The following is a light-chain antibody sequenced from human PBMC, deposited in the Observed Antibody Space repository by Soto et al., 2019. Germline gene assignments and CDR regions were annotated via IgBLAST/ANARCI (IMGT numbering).Light chain of an antibody. CDR1: SGSIASNY. V-gene: IGLV6-57*04. CDR3: HSYDSSNHVV. J-gene: IGLJ2*01. CDR2: EDN. Sequence: NFMLTQPHSVSESPGKTVTISCTRSSGSIASNYVQWYQQRPGSAPPTVIYEDNQRPSGVPDRFSGSIDSSSNSASLTISGLKTEDDADYYCHSYDSSNHVVFGGGTKLTVL.